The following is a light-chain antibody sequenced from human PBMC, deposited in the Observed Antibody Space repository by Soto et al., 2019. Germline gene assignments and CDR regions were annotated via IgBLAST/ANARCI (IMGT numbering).Light chain of an antibody. Sequence: QSALTQPRSVSGSPGQSVTISCTGTGSDVGGYNYVSWYQQHPGKAPKLMIFDVTTRPSGVPDRFSGSKSGNTASLTISGLQAEDEADYYSCSYVSTYTYVFGTGTKVTVL. V-gene: IGLV2-11*01. CDR1: GSDVGGYNY. CDR2: DVT. CDR3: CSYVSTYTYV. J-gene: IGLJ1*01.